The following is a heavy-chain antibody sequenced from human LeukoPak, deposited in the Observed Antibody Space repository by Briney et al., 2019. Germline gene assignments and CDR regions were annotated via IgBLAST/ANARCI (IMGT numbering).Heavy chain of an antibody. Sequence: GGSLRLSCAASGFTFSSYAMHWVRQAPGKGLEWVAVISYDGSNKYYADSVKGRFTISRDNSKNTLYLQMNSLRAEDTAVYYCARRFSSSTLDYWGQGTLVTVST. CDR2: ISYDGSNK. D-gene: IGHD6-6*01. CDR1: GFTFSSYA. CDR3: ARRFSSSTLDY. J-gene: IGHJ4*02. V-gene: IGHV3-30*04.